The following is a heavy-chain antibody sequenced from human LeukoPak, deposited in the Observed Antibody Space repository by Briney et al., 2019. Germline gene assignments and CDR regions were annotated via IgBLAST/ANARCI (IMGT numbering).Heavy chain of an antibody. V-gene: IGHV1-18*01. J-gene: IGHJ4*02. CDR3: ARDGSGVWFDY. CDR1: GYTFTSYD. Sequence: ASVKVSCKASGYTFTSYDIKWVRQAPGQGLEWMAWINAYNGDTNYAQKLQGRVTLTTETSTSTAYMELRSLRSDDTAVYYCARDGSGVWFDYWGQGTLVTVSS. CDR2: INAYNGDT. D-gene: IGHD3-10*01.